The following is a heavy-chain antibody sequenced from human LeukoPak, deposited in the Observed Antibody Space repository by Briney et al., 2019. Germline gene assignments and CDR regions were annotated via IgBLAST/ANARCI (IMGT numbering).Heavy chain of an antibody. D-gene: IGHD3-3*01. CDR3: ARVPLYYDFWSGYYTSRLNWFDP. CDR2: INTYNGNT. J-gene: IGHJ5*02. Sequence: GASVKVSCKASGYTFTNYGITWVRQAPGQGLEWMGWINTYNGNTNYAQKLQGRVTMTTDTSTSTAYMELRSLRSDDTAVYYCARVPLYYDFWSGYYTSRLNWFDPWGQGTLVTVSS. CDR1: GYTFTNYG. V-gene: IGHV1-18*01.